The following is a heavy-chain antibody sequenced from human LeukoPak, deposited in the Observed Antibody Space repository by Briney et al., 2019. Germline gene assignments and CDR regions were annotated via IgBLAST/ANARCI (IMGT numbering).Heavy chain of an antibody. CDR2: ISGSGGST. CDR1: GFTFGFTFSRYA. Sequence: PGGSLRLSCAASGFTFGFTFSRYAMSWVRQAPGKGLEWVSAISGSGGSTYYADSVKGRFTISRDNSKNTLYLQMNSLRAEDTAVYYCAKDHVKRIHPYPLCPFDYWGQGTLVTVSS. V-gene: IGHV3-23*01. J-gene: IGHJ4*02. CDR3: AKDHVKRIHPYPLCPFDY. D-gene: IGHD5-18*01.